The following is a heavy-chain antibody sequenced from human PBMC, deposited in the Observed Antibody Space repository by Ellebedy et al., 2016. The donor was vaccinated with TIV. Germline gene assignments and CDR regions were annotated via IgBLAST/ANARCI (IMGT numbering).Heavy chain of an antibody. CDR1: GGSISSGGYY. Sequence: SETLSLTCTVSGGSISSGGYYWSWIRQHPGKGLEWIGYIYYSGSTYYNPSLKSRVTISVDTSKNQFSLNLSSVTAADTAVYYCARSAGYWFDPWGQGTLVTVSS. CDR2: IYYSGST. V-gene: IGHV4-31*03. CDR3: ARSAGYWFDP. D-gene: IGHD2-15*01. J-gene: IGHJ5*02.